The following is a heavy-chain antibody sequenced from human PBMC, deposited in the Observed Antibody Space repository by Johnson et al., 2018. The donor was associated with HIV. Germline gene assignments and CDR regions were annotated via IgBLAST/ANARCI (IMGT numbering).Heavy chain of an antibody. D-gene: IGHD6-19*01. CDR2: IYSGGST. V-gene: IGHV3-66*02. J-gene: IGHJ3*02. Sequence: VQLVESGGGLVKPGGSLRLSCAASGFTFSNAWMSWVRQAPGKGLEWVSVIYSGGSTYYADSVKGRFTISRDNSKNTLYLQMNSLRAEDTAVYSCARGDSSGWDAFDIWGQGTMVTVSS. CDR3: ARGDSSGWDAFDI. CDR1: GFTFSNAW.